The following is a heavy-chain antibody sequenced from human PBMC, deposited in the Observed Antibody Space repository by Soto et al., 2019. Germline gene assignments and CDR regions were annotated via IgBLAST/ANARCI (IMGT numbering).Heavy chain of an antibody. CDR2: ISTYNGDT. CDR1: GYTFTTSG. Sequence: QVQLVQSGPEVRKPGASVKVSCEASGYTFTTSGISWVRQVPGQGLEWMGWISTYNGDTNSEQNFQGRVLMTADPSTGTAYMDLMSLNSDDTAVYYCARQGSWPYYYYGLDVWGQGTTVTVSS. CDR3: ARQGSWPYYYYGLDV. J-gene: IGHJ6*02. D-gene: IGHD1-26*01. V-gene: IGHV1-18*01.